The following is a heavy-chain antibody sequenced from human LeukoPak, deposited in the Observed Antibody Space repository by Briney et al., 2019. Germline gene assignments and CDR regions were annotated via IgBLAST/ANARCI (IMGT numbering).Heavy chain of an antibody. CDR2: IWHDASNT. J-gene: IGHJ1*01. CDR3: ARDSDSSGFLATYFQH. V-gene: IGHV3-33*01. D-gene: IGHD3-22*01. Sequence: GGSLRLSCAASGFPFSSYGMHWVRQAPGKGLESVAVIWHDASNTYYVDSVRGRFTISRDNSKNMLYLQLNSLRAEDTAVYYCARDSDSSGFLATYFQHWGQGTLVTVSS. CDR1: GFPFSSYG.